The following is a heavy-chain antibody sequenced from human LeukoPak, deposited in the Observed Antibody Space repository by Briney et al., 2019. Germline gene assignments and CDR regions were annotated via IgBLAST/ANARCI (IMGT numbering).Heavy chain of an antibody. CDR1: GFTFSSYW. CDR3: ARRGYSYGYAYFDY. D-gene: IGHD5-18*01. V-gene: IGHV3-7*05. Sequence: GGSLRLSCAPSGFTFSSYWMSWVRQAPGKGLEWVAKIKQDGSEKYYVDSVKGRFTISRDNAKNSLYLQMNSLRAEDTAVYYCARRGYSYGYAYFDYWGQGTLVTVSS. CDR2: IKQDGSEK. J-gene: IGHJ4*02.